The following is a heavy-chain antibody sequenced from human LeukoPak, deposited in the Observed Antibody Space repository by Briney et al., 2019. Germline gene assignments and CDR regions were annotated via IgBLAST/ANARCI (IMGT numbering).Heavy chain of an antibody. Sequence: NTSETLSLTCAVYGGSFSGYYWSWIRQPPGKGLEWIGEINHSGSTNYNPSLKSRVTISVDTSKNQFSLKLSSVTAADTAVYYCARGYHRYYSGSGRWYNWFDPWGQGTLVTVSS. D-gene: IGHD3-10*01. CDR2: INHSGST. CDR1: GGSFSGYY. J-gene: IGHJ5*02. V-gene: IGHV4-34*01. CDR3: ARGYHRYYSGSGRWYNWFDP.